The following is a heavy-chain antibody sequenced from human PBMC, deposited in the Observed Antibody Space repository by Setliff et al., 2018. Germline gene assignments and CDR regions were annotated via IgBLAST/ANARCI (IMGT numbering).Heavy chain of an antibody. CDR3: ARDSLTTLRRRSFDI. CDR2: FDPEDGET. D-gene: IGHD1-1*01. Sequence: ASVKVSCKVSGYTLTELSMHWVRQAPGRGLEWMGGFDPEDGETIYAQKFQGRVTMTEDTSTDTAYMELSSLRSEDTAVYYCARDSLTTLRRRSFDIWGQGTMVTVSS. CDR1: GYTLTELS. V-gene: IGHV1-24*01. J-gene: IGHJ3*02.